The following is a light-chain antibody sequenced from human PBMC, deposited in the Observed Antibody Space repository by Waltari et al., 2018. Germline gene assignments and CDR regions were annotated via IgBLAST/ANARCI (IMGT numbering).Light chain of an antibody. CDR3: SSWTGSPV. V-gene: IGLV2-18*02. Sequence: QSALTQPPSVSGSPGQTVTITCPGTNSDFGSYNRVSWYQKPPGTAPKLVIYEVNNRPARVPDRFAGAKSGHTASLTISGLQAEDEADYYCSSWTGSPVFGGGTKLTVL. CDR2: EVN. J-gene: IGLJ3*02. CDR1: NSDFGSYNR.